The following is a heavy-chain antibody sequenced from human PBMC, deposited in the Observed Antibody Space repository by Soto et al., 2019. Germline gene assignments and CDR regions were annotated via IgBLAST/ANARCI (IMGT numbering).Heavy chain of an antibody. V-gene: IGHV1-24*01. CDR1: GYTLTELS. CDR2: FDPEDGET. CDR3: ATVPLNSSGSNWFDP. Sequence: QVQLVQSGAEVKKPGASVKVSCKVSGYTLTELSMHWVRQAPGKGLEWMGGFDPEDGETIYAQKFQGRVTITEDTSTDTAYMELSSLRSEDTAVYYCATVPLNSSGSNWFDPWGQGTLVTVSS. D-gene: IGHD3-22*01. J-gene: IGHJ5*02.